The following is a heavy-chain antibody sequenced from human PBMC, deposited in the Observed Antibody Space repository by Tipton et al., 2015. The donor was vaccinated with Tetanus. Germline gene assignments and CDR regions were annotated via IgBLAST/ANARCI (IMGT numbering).Heavy chain of an antibody. CDR1: GYTFTGYY. CDR2: INPNSGDT. J-gene: IGHJ4*02. V-gene: IGHV1-2*06. CDR3: ARDGANWNLGY. Sequence: QLVQSGAEVKKPGASVIISCKASGYTFTGYYVHWVRQAPGQGLEWMGRINPNSGDTNYAQKFQGRVTMTRDTSISTAYMELSRLRSDDTAVYYCARDGANWNLGYWGQGTLVTVSS. D-gene: IGHD1-20*01.